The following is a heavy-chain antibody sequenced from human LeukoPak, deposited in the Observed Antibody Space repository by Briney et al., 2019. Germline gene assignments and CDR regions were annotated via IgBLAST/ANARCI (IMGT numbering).Heavy chain of an antibody. V-gene: IGHV1-24*01. CDR2: FDPEDGET. J-gene: IGHJ6*02. D-gene: IGHD4-17*01. CDR3: AQMTTVTQPVSYYYGMDV. Sequence: ASVKVSCKVSGYTLTELSMHWVRQAPGKGLEWMGGFDPEDGETIYAQKFQGRVTMTEDTSTDTAYMELSSLRSEDTAVYYCAQMTTVTQPVSYYYGMDVWGQGTTVTVSS. CDR1: GYTLTELS.